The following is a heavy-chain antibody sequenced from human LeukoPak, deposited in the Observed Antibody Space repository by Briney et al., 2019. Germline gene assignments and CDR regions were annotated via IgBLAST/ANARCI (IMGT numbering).Heavy chain of an antibody. CDR3: ARRAKRYYFGMDV. CDR1: GGSMSSSSYF. V-gene: IGHV4-39*01. J-gene: IGHJ6*02. Sequence: SETLSLTCTVSGGSMSSSSYFWGWIRQPPGKGLEWIGSIYYSGSTYYNPSLKSRVTLSVDTSKSRFSLKLSSVTAADTAVYYCARRAKRYYFGMDVWGQGTTVTVSS. CDR2: IYYSGST.